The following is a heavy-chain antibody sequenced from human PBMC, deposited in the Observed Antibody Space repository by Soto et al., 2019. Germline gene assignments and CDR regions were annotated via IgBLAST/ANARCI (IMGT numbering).Heavy chain of an antibody. CDR1: GYTFTSYG. Sequence: QVQLVQSGAEVKKPGASVKVSCKASGYTFTSYGISWVRQAPGQGLEWMGWISAYNGNTNYAQKLQGRVTMTTDTSTSTAYMKLSSLKSDDTAVYYCARDGANCSGGSGESASRYNWFGPWGQGTLVTVSS. V-gene: IGHV1-18*01. CDR3: ARDGANCSGGSGESASRYNWFGP. CDR2: ISAYNGNT. J-gene: IGHJ5*02. D-gene: IGHD2-15*01.